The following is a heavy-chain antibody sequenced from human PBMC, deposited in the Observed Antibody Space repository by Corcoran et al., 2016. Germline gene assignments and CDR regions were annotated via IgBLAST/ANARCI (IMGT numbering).Heavy chain of an antibody. D-gene: IGHD4-17*01. Sequence: QVQLQQSGPGLVKRSQTLSLSCAISGDSVAGNNFVWNWIRQSPSRGLEWLGRTYYRSKWCSDYAVSMKSRVTISPDTSKNQFSLQLNSVTPEDTAVYYCAGRGHDYGVDYWGQGTLVTVSS. CDR2: TYYRSKWCS. V-gene: IGHV6-1*01. CDR1: GDSVAGNNFV. CDR3: AGRGHDYGVDY. J-gene: IGHJ4*02.